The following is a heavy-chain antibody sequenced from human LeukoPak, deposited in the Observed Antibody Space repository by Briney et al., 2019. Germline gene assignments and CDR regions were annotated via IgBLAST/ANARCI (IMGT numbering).Heavy chain of an antibody. V-gene: IGHV3-48*01. CDR2: ISSSSSTI. Sequence: GGTLRLSCAASGFTFTSYSKNWLPQAPGKGLKWVSYISSSSSTIYYADSVKGRFTISRDNAKNSLYLQMNSLRAEDTAVYYCAREGRFDAFDIWGQGTMVTVSS. CDR3: AREGRFDAFDI. J-gene: IGHJ3*02. CDR1: GFTFTSYS. D-gene: IGHD3-3*01.